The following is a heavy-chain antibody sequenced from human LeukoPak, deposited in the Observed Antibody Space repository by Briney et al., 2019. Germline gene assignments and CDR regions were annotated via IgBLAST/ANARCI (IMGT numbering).Heavy chain of an antibody. J-gene: IGHJ4*02. CDR2: INHSGST. D-gene: IGHD6-13*01. CDR3: ARGKYSSSFDY. CDR1: GGSFSGYY. Sequence: SETLSLTCAVYGGSFSGYYWSWIRQPPGKGLEWIGEINHSGSTNYNPSLKSRVTISVDTSKNQFSLKLSSVTAADTAVYYCARGKYSSSFDYWGQGTLVTVSS. V-gene: IGHV4-34*01.